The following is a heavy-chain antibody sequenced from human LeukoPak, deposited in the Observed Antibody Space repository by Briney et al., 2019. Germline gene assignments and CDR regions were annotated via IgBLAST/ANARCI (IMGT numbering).Heavy chain of an antibody. J-gene: IGHJ4*02. CDR3: ARDLSEGRIAVAGHFDY. V-gene: IGHV4-39*07. CDR1: CGSNSSSSYY. D-gene: IGHD6-19*01. CDR2: IYYNGST. Sequence: SETLSLTCTVSCGSNSSSSYYWGSIRQPPGKGLEWIGRIYYNGSTYYNPSLKSRVTISVDTSKSQFSVKLSSVTAADTAVYYCARDLSEGRIAVAGHFDYWGQGTLVTVSS.